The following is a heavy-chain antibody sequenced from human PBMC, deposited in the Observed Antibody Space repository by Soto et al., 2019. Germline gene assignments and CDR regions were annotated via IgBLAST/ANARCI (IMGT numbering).Heavy chain of an antibody. CDR2: IYYDGSNE. D-gene: IGHD1-26*01. V-gene: IGHV3-33*01. CDR1: GFTFSNHG. J-gene: IGHJ4*02. CDR3: ASGRGSRSFYQLDY. Sequence: QVQLVESGGGVVQPGRSLRLSCAASGFTFSNHGMHWVRQAPGKGLEWVARIYYDGSNEYYADSVKGRFTISRDSSKNTVYVQMNSLRAEDTDVYYGASGRGSRSFYQLDYWGKGTMVTVSS.